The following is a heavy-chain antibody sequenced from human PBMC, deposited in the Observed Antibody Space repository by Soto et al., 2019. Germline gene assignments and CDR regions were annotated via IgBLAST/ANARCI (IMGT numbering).Heavy chain of an antibody. J-gene: IGHJ5*02. CDR3: ARLKGAFLITTYNWFDP. CDR2: IYYSGST. V-gene: IGHV4-39*01. CDR1: GGSISSSSYY. Sequence: SETLSLTCTVSGGSISSSSYYWGWIRQPPGKGLEWIGSIYYSGSTYYNPSLKSRVTISVDTSKNQFSLKLTSVTAADTAFYYCARLKGAFLITTYNWFDPWGQGTLVTVSS. D-gene: IGHD3-22*01.